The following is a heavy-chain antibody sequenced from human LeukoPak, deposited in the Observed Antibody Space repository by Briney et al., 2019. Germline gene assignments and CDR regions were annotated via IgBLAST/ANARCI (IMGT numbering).Heavy chain of an antibody. V-gene: IGHV3-73*01. CDR2: IRNKGNSYAT. CDR1: GFTFSGST. J-gene: IGHJ4*02. Sequence: GGSLRLSCAASGFTFSGSTIHWVRQTSGKGLEWVGRIRNKGNSYATAYAASVKGRFTISRDGSKNTAYLQMNSLKTEDTAVYYCTSRSSTFGGVIDLDYWGQGTLVTVSS. D-gene: IGHD3-16*02. CDR3: TSRSSTFGGVIDLDY.